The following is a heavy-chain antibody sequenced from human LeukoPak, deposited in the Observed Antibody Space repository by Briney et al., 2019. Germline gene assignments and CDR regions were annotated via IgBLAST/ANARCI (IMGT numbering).Heavy chain of an antibody. CDR2: IYYSGST. D-gene: IGHD2-21*02. Sequence: SETLSLTCTVSGGSMSSYYWTWIRQPPGKGLEWIGYIYYSGSTSYNPSLKSRVTMSVDTSKNQFSLKLSSVTAADTAVYFCARRGGGDSVNYWGQGTLVIVSS. CDR1: GGSMSSYY. J-gene: IGHJ4*02. V-gene: IGHV4-59*08. CDR3: ARRGGGDSVNY.